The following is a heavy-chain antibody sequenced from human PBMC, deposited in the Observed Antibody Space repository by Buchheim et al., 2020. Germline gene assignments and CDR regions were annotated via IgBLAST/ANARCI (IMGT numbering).Heavy chain of an antibody. V-gene: IGHV3-33*01. J-gene: IGHJ4*02. D-gene: IGHD2-15*01. Sequence: QVQLVESGGGVVQPGRSLRPSCAASGFTFSSYGMHWVRQAPGKGLEWVAVIWYDGSNKYYADSVKGRFTISRDNSKNTLYLQMNSLRAEDTAVYYCARVGGYCSGGSCYSGVRDMDYWGQGTL. CDR2: IWYDGSNK. CDR3: ARVGGYCSGGSCYSGVRDMDY. CDR1: GFTFSSYG.